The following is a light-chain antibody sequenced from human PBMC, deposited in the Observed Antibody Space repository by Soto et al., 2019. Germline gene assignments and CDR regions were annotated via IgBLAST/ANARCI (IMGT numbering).Light chain of an antibody. CDR3: QLRFNWLFT. J-gene: IGKJ4*01. Sequence: VLTQSPATLPVFPGERATLSCRAGQDVGSALAWYQQKPGQAPRLLIYEASKRATGIPARFSGSGSGTDFTLTISSLEPEDFAVYYCQLRFNWLFTFGGGTRVEIK. CDR2: EAS. V-gene: IGKV3-11*01. CDR1: QDVGSA.